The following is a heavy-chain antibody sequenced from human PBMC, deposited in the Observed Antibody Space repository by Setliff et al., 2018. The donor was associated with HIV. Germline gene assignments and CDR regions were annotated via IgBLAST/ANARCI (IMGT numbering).Heavy chain of an antibody. D-gene: IGHD3-22*01. CDR1: GGSISSGGYF. V-gene: IGHV4-61*09. CDR3: ARDGFYYDTSGYPGTRWFDP. Sequence: KPSETLSLTCTVSGGSISSGGYFWSWIRQPAGKGLEWIGHIDTSGRTKYNPSLKSRVTISVDTSKNQFSLKLTSVTAADTAVYYCARDGFYYDTSGYPGTRWFDPWGQGTLVTVSS. J-gene: IGHJ5*02. CDR2: IDTSGRT.